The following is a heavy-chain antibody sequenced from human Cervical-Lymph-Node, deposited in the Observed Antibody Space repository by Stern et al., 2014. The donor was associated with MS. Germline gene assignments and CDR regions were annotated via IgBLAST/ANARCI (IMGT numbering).Heavy chain of an antibody. CDR3: ARGELKEGLVRGMDV. V-gene: IGHV1-69*01. J-gene: IGHJ6*02. CDR1: GGTFSSYA. Sequence: QVQLGQSGGEVKKSGSSVKVSRKASGGTFSSYAISWVRQAPGQRLEWMGGIIPIFGTANYAQKFQGRVTIAADESTSTAYMELSSLRSEDTAVYYCARGELKEGLVRGMDVWGQGTTVTVSS. D-gene: IGHD1-26*01. CDR2: IIPIFGTA.